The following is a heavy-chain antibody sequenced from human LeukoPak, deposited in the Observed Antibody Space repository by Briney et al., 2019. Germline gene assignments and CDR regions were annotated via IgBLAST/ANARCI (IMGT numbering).Heavy chain of an antibody. CDR2: IRGDGSA. Sequence: GGSLRLSCTASGFTFSAYAMMWVRQAPGKGPEWVSAIRGDGSAIYAVSVKGRFTMSRDNSKYTLFLQMNSLRAEDTAVYYCARDPNGDYIGAFDMWGPGTMLTVSS. CDR1: GFTFSAYA. V-gene: IGHV3-23*01. J-gene: IGHJ3*02. D-gene: IGHD4-17*01. CDR3: ARDPNGDYIGAFDM.